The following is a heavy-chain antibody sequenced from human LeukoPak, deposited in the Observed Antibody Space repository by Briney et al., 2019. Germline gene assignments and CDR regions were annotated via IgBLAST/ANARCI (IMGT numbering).Heavy chain of an antibody. J-gene: IGHJ4*02. CDR1: GNNLTNLD. CDR3: ATCLHYYDADDS. D-gene: IGHD3-22*01. Sequence: ASVKVSCKVSGNNLTNLDIHWVRQAPGKGLEWMGAFDPDRSETVYAQKFQDRVTFTQDTSTDTAYLKVNNLRAHDTSMIFCATCLHYYDADDSWGQGTLVTVSS. CDR2: FDPDRSET. V-gene: IGHV1-24*01.